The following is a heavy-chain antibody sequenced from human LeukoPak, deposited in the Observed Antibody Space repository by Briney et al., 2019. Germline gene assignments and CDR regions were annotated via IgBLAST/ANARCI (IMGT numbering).Heavy chain of an antibody. CDR3: ARDRSEFDY. CDR1: GFTFSSHW. Sequence: GGSLRLSCAASGFTFSSHWMSWVRQAPGKGLEWVANIKQDGSEKYYVDSVKGRFTISRDNAKNSLYLQMNSLRAEDTAVYYCARDRSEFDYWGQGTLVTVSS. D-gene: IGHD1-26*01. V-gene: IGHV3-7*01. CDR2: IKQDGSEK. J-gene: IGHJ4*02.